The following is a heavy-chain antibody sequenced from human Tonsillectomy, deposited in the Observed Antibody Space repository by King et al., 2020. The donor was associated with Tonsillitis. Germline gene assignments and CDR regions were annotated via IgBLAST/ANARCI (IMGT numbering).Heavy chain of an antibody. CDR2: ISYSGST. CDR1: GGSISSSSYY. D-gene: IGHD2/OR15-2a*01. Sequence: QLQESGPGLVKPSETLSLTCTVSGGSISSSSYYWGWIRQPPGKGLEWIASISYSGSTYYSPSLKSRVTISVDTSENQFSLKLSSVTAADTAVYYCARLRTTIDYWGQGSLVTVSS. V-gene: IGHV4-39*07. J-gene: IGHJ4*02. CDR3: ARLRTTIDY.